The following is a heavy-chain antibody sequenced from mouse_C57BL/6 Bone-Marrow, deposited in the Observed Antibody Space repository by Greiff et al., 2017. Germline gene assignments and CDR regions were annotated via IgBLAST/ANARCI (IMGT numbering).Heavy chain of an antibody. CDR1: GYTFTSYW. V-gene: IGHV1-7*01. D-gene: IGHD1-1*01. Sequence: VQLQQSGAELAKPGASVKLSCTASGYTFTSYWMHWVKQRPGQGLEWIGYITPSSGYTKYNQKFKDKATLTADNSSSPAYMQLSSLRYEDSAVYYGARREGSSYNRYFDVWGTGTTLTVSS. CDR2: ITPSSGYT. J-gene: IGHJ1*03. CDR3: ARREGSSYNRYFDV.